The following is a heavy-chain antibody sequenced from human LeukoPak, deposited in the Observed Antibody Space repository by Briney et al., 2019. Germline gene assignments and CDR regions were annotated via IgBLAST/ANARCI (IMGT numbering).Heavy chain of an antibody. CDR1: GFTFSSYA. Sequence: GGSLRLSCAAPGFTFSSYAMHWVRQAPGKGLEWVAVISYDGSNKYYADSVKGRFTISRDNSKNTLYLQMNSLRAEDTAVYYCARDCRQWLVPSNWFDPWGQGTLVTVSS. V-gene: IGHV3-30*04. CDR2: ISYDGSNK. D-gene: IGHD6-19*01. CDR3: ARDCRQWLVPSNWFDP. J-gene: IGHJ5*02.